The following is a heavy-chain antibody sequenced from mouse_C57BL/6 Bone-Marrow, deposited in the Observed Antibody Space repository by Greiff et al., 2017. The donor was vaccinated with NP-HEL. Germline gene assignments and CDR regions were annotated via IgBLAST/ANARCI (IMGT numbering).Heavy chain of an antibody. D-gene: IGHD2-4*01. Sequence: VKLLESGPELVKPGASVKISCKASGYAFSSSWMNWVKQRPGKGLEWIGRIYPGDGDTNYNGKFKGKATLTADKSSSTAYMQLSSLTSEDSAVYFCASFYYDYGVFAYWGQGTLVTVSA. CDR3: ASFYYDYGVFAY. CDR1: GYAFSSSW. V-gene: IGHV1-82*01. CDR2: IYPGDGDT. J-gene: IGHJ3*01.